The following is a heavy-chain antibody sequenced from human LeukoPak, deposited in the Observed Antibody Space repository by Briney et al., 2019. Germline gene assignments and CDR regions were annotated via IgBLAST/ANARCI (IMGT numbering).Heavy chain of an antibody. CDR1: GGSISSGGYY. V-gene: IGHV4-31*03. CDR2: IYYSGST. D-gene: IGHD3-22*01. Sequence: SETLSLTCTVSGGSISSGGYYWSWIRQHPGKGLEWIGYIYYSGSTYYNPSLKSRVTISVDTSKNQFSLKLSSVTAADTAVYYCAREPHYYDSSGYTVYFDYWGQGTLVTVSS. J-gene: IGHJ4*02. CDR3: AREPHYYDSSGYTVYFDY.